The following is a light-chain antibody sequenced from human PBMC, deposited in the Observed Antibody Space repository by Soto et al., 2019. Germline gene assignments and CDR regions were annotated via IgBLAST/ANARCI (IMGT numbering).Light chain of an antibody. CDR3: QLSQQRSNWPPIT. J-gene: IGKJ5*01. Sequence: DILLTQSPATLSLSPGERVTLSCRATQRVSISVAWYQQKSGQAPRLLIYDASVRATGIPARFSGSGSGTDFTLTISSLEPEDFAVYYCQLSQQRSNWPPITFGQGTRLEIK. CDR2: DAS. CDR1: QRVSIS. V-gene: IGKV3-11*01.